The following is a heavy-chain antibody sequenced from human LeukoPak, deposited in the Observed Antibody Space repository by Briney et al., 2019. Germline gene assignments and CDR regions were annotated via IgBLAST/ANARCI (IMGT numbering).Heavy chain of an antibody. D-gene: IGHD5-18*01. Sequence: SETLSLTCTVSGGSISSYYWSWIRQPAGQGLEWFGRIYTSGSTNYNPSLKSRVTMSVDTSKNQFSLKLSSVTAADTAVYYCARDRGGYSSGYYYYYMDVWGKGTTVTVSS. CDR1: GGSISSYY. CDR3: ARDRGGYSSGYYYYYMDV. J-gene: IGHJ6*03. V-gene: IGHV4-4*07. CDR2: IYTSGST.